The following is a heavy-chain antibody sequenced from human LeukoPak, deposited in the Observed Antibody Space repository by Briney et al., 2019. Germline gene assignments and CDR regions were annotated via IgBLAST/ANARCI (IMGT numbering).Heavy chain of an antibody. CDR1: GRCSSIFE. CDR3: VRGGGPSYKYNAFDV. D-gene: IGHD1-1*01. V-gene: IGHV3-48*03. CDR2: ITNSGSTT. J-gene: IGHJ3*01. Sequence: GGSLSLSCIVSGRCSSIFEMNWVRQAPGKGLEWVSYITNSGSTTDYAESVKGRFTISRDNAKNSLYLQMSSLRAEDTAVYYCVRGGGPSYKYNAFDVWGQGTKVTVSS.